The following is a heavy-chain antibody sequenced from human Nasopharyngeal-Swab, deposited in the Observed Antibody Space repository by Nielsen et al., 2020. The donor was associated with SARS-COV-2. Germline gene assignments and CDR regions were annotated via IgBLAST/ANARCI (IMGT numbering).Heavy chain of an antibody. CDR1: GFTFSRYG. CDR3: AREGIVGATDLSFDY. J-gene: IGHJ4*02. Sequence: GESLKISCAASGFTFSRYGMHWVRQAPGKGLEWVAVISYDGSNKYYADSVKGRFTISRDNSKNTLYLQMNSLRAEDTAVYYCAREGIVGATDLSFDYWGQGTLVTVSS. CDR2: ISYDGSNK. D-gene: IGHD1-26*01. V-gene: IGHV3-30*03.